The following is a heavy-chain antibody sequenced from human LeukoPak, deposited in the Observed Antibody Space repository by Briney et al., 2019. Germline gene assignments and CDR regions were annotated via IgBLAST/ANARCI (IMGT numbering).Heavy chain of an antibody. V-gene: IGHV3-23*01. Sequence: GGSLRLSCAASGFTVSAYAMAWVRQAPGKGLEWVSAISGGDGSTYYADSVKGRFTISRDNSKNTLYLQMNSLRAEDAAVYYCAKGDSSGWYKSNWFDPWGQGTLVTVSS. CDR1: GFTVSAYA. CDR2: ISGGDGST. CDR3: AKGDSSGWYKSNWFDP. J-gene: IGHJ5*02. D-gene: IGHD6-19*01.